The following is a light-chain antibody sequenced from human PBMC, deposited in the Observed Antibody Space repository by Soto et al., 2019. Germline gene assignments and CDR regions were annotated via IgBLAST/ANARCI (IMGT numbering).Light chain of an antibody. CDR1: QSISSW. CDR3: QQYNSYPYT. J-gene: IGKJ2*01. Sequence: DIQMTQSPSTLSAYVGDRVTITCRASQSISSWLAWYQQKPGKAPRFLIYDASSLESGVPSRFGGSGSGTEFTLTIYSLQPDDFATYYCQQYNSYPYTFGQGTKLEIK. V-gene: IGKV1-5*01. CDR2: DAS.